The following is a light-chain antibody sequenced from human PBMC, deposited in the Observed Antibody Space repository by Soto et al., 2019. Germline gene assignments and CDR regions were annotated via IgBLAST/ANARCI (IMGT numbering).Light chain of an antibody. CDR2: DAY. Sequence: IVLTQSTGTLSLSPGERATLSCRASQSVSNNYLAWYQQKPGQAPRLLIYDAYNRATGIPPRFSGSGSGTDFTLTISSLEPEDFAVYYCQHYGYPQWTFGQGTTVDIK. V-gene: IGKV3-20*01. J-gene: IGKJ1*01. CDR3: QHYGYPQWT. CDR1: QSVSNNY.